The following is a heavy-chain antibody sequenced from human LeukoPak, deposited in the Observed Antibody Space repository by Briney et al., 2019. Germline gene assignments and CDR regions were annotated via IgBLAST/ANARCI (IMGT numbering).Heavy chain of an antibody. Sequence: GGSLRLSCAASGFTFSNYGMNWVRQAPGKGLEWVSSISSSSSSTYYADSLKGRFTISRDNAKTSLYLQMNSLRAEDTAVYYCARLAVYGNYGPREYLDFWGQGTLVTVSS. CDR1: GFTFSNYG. V-gene: IGHV3-21*01. CDR2: ISSSSSST. J-gene: IGHJ4*02. D-gene: IGHD4-11*01. CDR3: ARLAVYGNYGPREYLDF.